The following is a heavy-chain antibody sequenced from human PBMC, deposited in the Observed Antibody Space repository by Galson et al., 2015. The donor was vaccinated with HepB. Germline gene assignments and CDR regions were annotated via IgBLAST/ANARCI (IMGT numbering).Heavy chain of an antibody. CDR1: GFTFSSYP. CDR3: AKGADYYDSSGYSPWYVDY. D-gene: IGHD3-22*01. CDR2: ISGSGGST. J-gene: IGHJ4*02. Sequence: SLRLSCAASGFTFSSYPMHWVRQAPGKGLEWVSAISGSGGSTYYADSVKGRFTISRDNSKNTLFLHMTSLRAEDTAVYYCAKGADYYDSSGYSPWYVDYWGQGTLVTVSS. V-gene: IGHV3-23*01.